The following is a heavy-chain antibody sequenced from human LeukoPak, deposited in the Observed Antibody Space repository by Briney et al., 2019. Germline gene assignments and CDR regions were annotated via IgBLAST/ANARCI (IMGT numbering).Heavy chain of an antibody. CDR1: GASISSHY. J-gene: IGHJ4*02. Sequence: ETLSLTCTVSGASISSHYWSWVRQAPGKGLEWVSAISGSGGSTYYADSVKGRFTISRDNSKNTLYLQMNSLRAEDTAVYYCAKEYSSGWYVGPFDYWGQGTLVTVSS. D-gene: IGHD6-19*01. V-gene: IGHV3-23*01. CDR3: AKEYSSGWYVGPFDY. CDR2: ISGSGGST.